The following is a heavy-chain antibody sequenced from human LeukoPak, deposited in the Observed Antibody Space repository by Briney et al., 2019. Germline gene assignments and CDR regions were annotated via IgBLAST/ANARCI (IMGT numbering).Heavy chain of an antibody. CDR2: FDPEDGET. V-gene: IGHV1-24*01. J-gene: IGHJ4*02. CDR1: GYTLTELS. D-gene: IGHD3-3*01. CDR3: ATMFKWYYDFWSGYYSFDY. Sequence: ASVKVSCKVSGYTLTELSVHWVRQAPGKGLEWMGGFDPEDGETIYAQKFQGRVTMTEDTSTDTAYMELSSLRSEDTAVYYCATMFKWYYDFWSGYYSFDYWGQGTLVTVSS.